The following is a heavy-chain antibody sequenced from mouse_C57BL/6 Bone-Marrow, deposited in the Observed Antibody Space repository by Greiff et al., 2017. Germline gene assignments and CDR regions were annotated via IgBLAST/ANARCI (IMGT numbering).Heavy chain of an antibody. CDR2: ISGGGGNT. V-gene: IGHV5-9*01. CDR3: ARHGAMDY. CDR1: GFTFSSYT. J-gene: IGHJ4*01. Sequence: EVQLVESGGGLVKPGGSLKLSCAASGFTFSSYTMSWVRQTPEKRLEWVATISGGGGNTYYPDSVKGRFTISRDNAKNTLYLQMSSLRSEDTGLYYCARHGAMDYWGQGTSVTVSS.